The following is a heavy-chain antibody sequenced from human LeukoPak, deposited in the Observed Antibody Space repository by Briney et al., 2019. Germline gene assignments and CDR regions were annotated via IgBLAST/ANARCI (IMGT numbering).Heavy chain of an antibody. CDR1: GGSYSSSGYY. CDR2: LFSGNA. J-gene: IGHJ4*02. CDR3: ATLRSWSPDYFDH. D-gene: IGHD1-26*01. Sequence: SETLSLTCTVSGGSYSSSGYYWGCFRQPPGKGLEWVGSLFSGNAYYNPSLNSRVTISVDTSKNHFSLKLRSVTAADTAVYYCATLRSWSPDYFDHWGQGTLVTVSS. V-gene: IGHV4-39*07.